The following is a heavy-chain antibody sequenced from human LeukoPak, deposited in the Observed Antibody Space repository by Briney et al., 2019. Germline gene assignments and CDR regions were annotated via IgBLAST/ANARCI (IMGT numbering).Heavy chain of an antibody. V-gene: IGHV5-51*01. Sequence: GESLKISCKGSGHSFTSYWIGWVRQMPGKGLEWMGIIYPGDSDTRYSPSFQGQVTISADKSISTAYLQWSSLKASDTAMYYCARATKSGYSRDYYYYYGMDVWGQGTTVTVSS. CDR3: ARATKSGYSRDYYYYYGMDV. D-gene: IGHD3-3*01. CDR2: IYPGDSDT. CDR1: GHSFTSYW. J-gene: IGHJ6*02.